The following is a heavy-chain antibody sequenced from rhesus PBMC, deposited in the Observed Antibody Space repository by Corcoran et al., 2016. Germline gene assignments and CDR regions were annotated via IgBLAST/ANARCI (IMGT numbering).Heavy chain of an antibody. V-gene: IGHV4-173*01. J-gene: IGHJ5-1*01. CDR2: ISGSGGST. CDR1: GGSISSNW. Sequence: QLQLQESGPGLVKPSETLSLTCAVSGGSISSNWWSWISQPPGTGLEVIGRISGSGGSTSYNPSLKRRVTISPDTSKNQFSLKLSLVTAADTAVYYCARKVGVVSAKNRFDVWGPGVLVTVSS. CDR3: ARKVGVVSAKNRFDV. D-gene: IGHD2-39*02.